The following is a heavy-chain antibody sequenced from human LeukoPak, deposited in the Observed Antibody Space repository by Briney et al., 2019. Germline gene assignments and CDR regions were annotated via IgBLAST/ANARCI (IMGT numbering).Heavy chain of an antibody. V-gene: IGHV3-30*18. J-gene: IGHJ4*02. CDR3: AKVFGFPVVATDY. CDR2: ISYDGSNK. CDR1: GFTFSSYG. Sequence: GRSLRLSCAASGFTFSSYGMHWVRQAPGKGLERVAVISYDGSNKYYADSVKGRFTISRDNSKNTLYLQMNSLRAEDTAVYYCAKVFGFPVVATDYWGQGTLVTVSS. D-gene: IGHD2-15*01.